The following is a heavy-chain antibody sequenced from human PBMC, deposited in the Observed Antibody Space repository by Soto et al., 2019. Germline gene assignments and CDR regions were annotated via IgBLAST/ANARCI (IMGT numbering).Heavy chain of an antibody. CDR3: AVAAAQTKGIYYYYGMDV. CDR1: GGTFSSYA. J-gene: IGHJ6*02. V-gene: IGHV1-69*13. CDR2: IIPIFGTA. D-gene: IGHD6-13*01. Sequence: GASVKVSCKASGGTFSSYAISWVRQAPGQGLEWMGGIIPIFGTANYAQKFQGRVTITADESTSTAYMELSSLRSEDTAVYYCAVAAAQTKGIYYYYGMDVWGQGTTVTVSS.